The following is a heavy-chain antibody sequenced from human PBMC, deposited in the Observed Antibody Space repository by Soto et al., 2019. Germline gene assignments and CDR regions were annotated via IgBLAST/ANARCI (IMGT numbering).Heavy chain of an antibody. V-gene: IGHV3-15*07. Sequence: EVQLVESGGGLVKPGGSLRLSCAASGFTFSNAWMNWVRQAPGKGLEWVGRIKSKTDGGTTDYAAPVKGRFTISRDDSKHTLYLQMNGLKAADTAVDYCTTGGFGLWGGDYWGQGTLVTVSS. CDR1: GFTFSNAW. CDR3: TTGGFGLWGGDY. J-gene: IGHJ4*02. D-gene: IGHD3-10*01. CDR2: IKSKTDGGTT.